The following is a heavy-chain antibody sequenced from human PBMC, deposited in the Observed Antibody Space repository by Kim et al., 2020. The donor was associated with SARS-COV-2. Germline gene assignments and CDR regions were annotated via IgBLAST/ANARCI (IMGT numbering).Heavy chain of an antibody. V-gene: IGHV3-64D*06. J-gene: IGHJ6*02. Sequence: GGSLRLSCSASGFTFSSYAMHWVRQAPGKGLEYVSAISSNGGSTYYADSVKGRFTISRDNSKNTLYLQMSSLRAEDTAVYYCVKAPYSSSWYYGMDVWGQGTTVTVSS. CDR1: GFTFSSYA. CDR2: ISSNGGST. CDR3: VKAPYSSSWYYGMDV. D-gene: IGHD6-13*01.